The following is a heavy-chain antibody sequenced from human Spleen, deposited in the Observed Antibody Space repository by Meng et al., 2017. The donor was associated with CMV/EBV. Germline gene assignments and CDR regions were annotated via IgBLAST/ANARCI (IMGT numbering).Heavy chain of an antibody. Sequence: CKASGGNFSSHTISWVRQAPGQGLEWMGWVMPILNITNYAEKFHGRLTIIADKSTTTAYLELSTLRSEDTAVYYCVRDGYSPGFFQHWGQGTLVTVSS. CDR2: VMPILNIT. J-gene: IGHJ1*01. CDR3: VRDGYSPGFFQH. D-gene: IGHD5-18*01. CDR1: GGNFSSHT. V-gene: IGHV1-69*04.